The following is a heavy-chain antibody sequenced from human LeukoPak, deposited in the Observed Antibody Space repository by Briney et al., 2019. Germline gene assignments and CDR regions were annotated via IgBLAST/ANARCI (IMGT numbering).Heavy chain of an antibody. CDR1: GGSISSGGYS. Sequence: PSQTLSLTCAVSGGSISSGGYSWSWIRQPPGKGLEWIGYIYHSGSTYYNPSLKSRVTISVDRSKNQFSLKLSSVTAADTAVYYCARFPYDYVWGSYRYSNYGMDVWGQGTTVTVSS. CDR3: ARFPYDYVWGSYRYSNYGMDV. V-gene: IGHV4-30-2*01. D-gene: IGHD3-16*02. J-gene: IGHJ6*02. CDR2: IYHSGST.